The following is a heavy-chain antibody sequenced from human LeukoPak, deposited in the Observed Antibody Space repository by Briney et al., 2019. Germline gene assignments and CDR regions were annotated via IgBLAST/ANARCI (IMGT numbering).Heavy chain of an antibody. CDR2: INKDGSTT. Sequence: QSGGSLRLSCAASGFTFSGFWMHWVRHAPGKGLVWVSRINKDGSTTTYADSVKGRFTMSRDNVKNTLYLQMNSLRVEDTAVYYCARDPRNVGLAPWGQGTLVTVSS. CDR3: ARDPRNVGLAP. D-gene: IGHD2-15*01. J-gene: IGHJ5*02. V-gene: IGHV3-74*01. CDR1: GFTFSGFW.